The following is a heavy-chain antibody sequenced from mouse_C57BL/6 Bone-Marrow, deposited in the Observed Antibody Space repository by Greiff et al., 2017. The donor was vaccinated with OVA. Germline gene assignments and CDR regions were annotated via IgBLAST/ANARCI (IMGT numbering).Heavy chain of an antibody. V-gene: IGHV14-4*01. CDR1: GFTFKDDY. CDR2: IDPENGDT. Sequence: EVQLQQSGAELVRPGASVKLSCTASGFTFKDDYMHWVKQRPEQGLEWIGWIDPENGDTEYASKFQGKATITADTSSNTAYLQLSSLTSEDSAVYYGTLYYYGSSLAWFAYWGQGTLVTVSA. D-gene: IGHD1-1*01. J-gene: IGHJ3*01. CDR3: TLYYYGSSLAWFAY.